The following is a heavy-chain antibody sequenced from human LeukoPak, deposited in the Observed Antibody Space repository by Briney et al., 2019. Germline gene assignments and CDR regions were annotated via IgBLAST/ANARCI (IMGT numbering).Heavy chain of an antibody. D-gene: IGHD7-27*01. V-gene: IGHV4-59*01. CDR3: ARGLTGDFGAFDV. Sequence: SESLSPTCAISGGSISVYYWSWIRQSPGEALEWIGNIFYTGSTNYNPSLKSRVTILSDTSKNQFSLKLTSLTAADTAVYYCARGLTGDFGAFDVWGQGTMVTVSS. CDR2: IFYTGST. CDR1: GGSISVYY. J-gene: IGHJ3*01.